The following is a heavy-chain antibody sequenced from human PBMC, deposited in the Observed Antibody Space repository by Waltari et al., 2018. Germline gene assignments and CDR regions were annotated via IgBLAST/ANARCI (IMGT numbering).Heavy chain of an antibody. V-gene: IGHV3-53*01. J-gene: IGHJ4*02. Sequence: EVQLVESGGGLIQPGGSLRLSCAASGFTVSSNYMSWVRQAPGRGLEGVSVIYSGGSTYYADSVKGRFTISRDKSKNTLYLQMNSLRAEDTAVYYCARDSTTYSGPDYWGQGTLVTVSS. D-gene: IGHD5-12*01. CDR1: GFTVSSNY. CDR2: IYSGGST. CDR3: ARDSTTYSGPDY.